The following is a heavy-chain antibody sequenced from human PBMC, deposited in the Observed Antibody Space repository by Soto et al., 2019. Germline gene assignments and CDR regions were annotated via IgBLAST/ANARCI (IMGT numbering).Heavy chain of an antibody. CDR3: ARGGDCSGGSCYANYYYYYMDV. J-gene: IGHJ6*03. CDR2: IWYEGSNK. Sequence: QVQLVESGGGVVQPGRSLRLSCAASGFTFSSYGMHWVRQAPGKGLEWVAVIWYEGSNKYYADSVKGRFTISRDNSKNTLYLQMNSLRAEDTAVYYCARGGDCSGGSCYANYYYYYMDVWGKGTTVTVSS. CDR1: GFTFSSYG. D-gene: IGHD2-15*01. V-gene: IGHV3-33*01.